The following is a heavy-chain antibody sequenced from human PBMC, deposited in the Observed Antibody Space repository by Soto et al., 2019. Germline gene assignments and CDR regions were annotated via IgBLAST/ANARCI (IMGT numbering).Heavy chain of an antibody. Sequence: SQTLSLTCAISGDSVSSNSAGWNWIRQSPSRGLEWLGRTYYKSKWNNDYALSVKSRITINPDTSKNQFSLHLYFVTPEDTAVYYCTGITWFRGMDVWGQGTPVTVSS. CDR2: TYYKSKWNN. CDR3: TGITWFRGMDV. J-gene: IGHJ6*02. V-gene: IGHV6-1*01. D-gene: IGHD3-10*01. CDR1: GDSVSSNSAG.